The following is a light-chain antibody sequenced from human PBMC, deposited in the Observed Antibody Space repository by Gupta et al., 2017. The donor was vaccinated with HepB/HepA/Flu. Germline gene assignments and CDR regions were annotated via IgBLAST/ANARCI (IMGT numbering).Light chain of an antibody. CDR3: CSYAGSSTPYV. CDR2: EVS. V-gene: IGLV2-23*02. J-gene: IGLJ1*01. Sequence: QSALTPPASVSGSPGQSITISCTETSSAVGSYNLVSWYQQHPGKAPKLMIYEVSKRPSGVSNRFSGSKSGNTASLTISGLQAEDEADYYCCSYAGSSTPYVFGTGTKVTVL. CDR1: SSAVGSYNL.